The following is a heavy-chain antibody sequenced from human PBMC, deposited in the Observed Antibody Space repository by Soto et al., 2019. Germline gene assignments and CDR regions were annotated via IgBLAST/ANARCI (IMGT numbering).Heavy chain of an antibody. V-gene: IGHV5-10-1*01. D-gene: IGHD6-13*01. CDR3: ARSAEGRGGYYYYYGMDV. CDR2: IDPSDSYT. Sequence: GESLKMSCQGSGYSFTSYWISWVRQMPLKRLEWMGMIDPSDSYTNYSPSFQGHVTISADKSISTAYLQWSSLKASDTAMYYCARSAEGRGGYYYYYGMDVWGQGTTVTVSS. J-gene: IGHJ6*02. CDR1: GYSFTSYW.